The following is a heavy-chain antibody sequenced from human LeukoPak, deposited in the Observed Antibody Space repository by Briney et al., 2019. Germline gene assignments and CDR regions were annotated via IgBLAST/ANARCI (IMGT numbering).Heavy chain of an antibody. Sequence: SETLSLTCTVSGDSVTSSTYFWAWIRQPPGKGLEWIGTIYYSGSTYYNPSLKSRVTISVDTSKNQFSLKLSSVTAADTAVYYCARDSYYMDVWGKGTTVTVSS. CDR2: IYYSGST. V-gene: IGHV4-39*07. J-gene: IGHJ6*03. CDR1: GDSVTSSTYF. CDR3: ARDSYYMDV.